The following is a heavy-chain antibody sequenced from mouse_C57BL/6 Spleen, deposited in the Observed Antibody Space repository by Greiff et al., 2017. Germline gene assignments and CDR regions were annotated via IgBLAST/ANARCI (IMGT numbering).Heavy chain of an antibody. Sequence: EVQRVESGGDLVKPGGSLKLSCAASGFTFSSYGMSLVRQTPDTRLEWVATISSGGSYTYYPDSVKGRFTISRDNAKNTLYLQMSSLKSEDTAMYYCSRPGNYGSQIAYWGQGTLVTVSA. CDR1: GFTFSSYG. CDR2: ISSGGSYT. V-gene: IGHV5-6*01. CDR3: SRPGNYGSQIAY. J-gene: IGHJ3*01. D-gene: IGHD2-1*01.